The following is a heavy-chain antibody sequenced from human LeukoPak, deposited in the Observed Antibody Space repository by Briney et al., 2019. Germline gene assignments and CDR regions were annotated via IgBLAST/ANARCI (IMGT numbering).Heavy chain of an antibody. CDR2: ISGSGGTT. J-gene: IGHJ4*02. CDR3: AKTNGYYSD. V-gene: IGHV3-23*01. D-gene: IGHD3-22*01. CDR1: GFTFSNDG. Sequence: GGSLRLSCAASGFTFSNDGMNWVRQAPGKGLEWVSGISGSGGTTYYADSVKGRFTISRDNSKNSLSLQVSSLRAEDTAVYYCAKTNGYYSDWGQGTLVTVSS.